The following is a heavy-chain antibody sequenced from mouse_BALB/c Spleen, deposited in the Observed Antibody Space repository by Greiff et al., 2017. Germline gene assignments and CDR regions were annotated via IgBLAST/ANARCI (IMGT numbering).Heavy chain of an antibody. CDR2: IWSGGST. Sequence: QVQLKQSGPGLVQPSQSLSITCTVSGFSLTSYGVHWVRQSPGKGLEWLGVIWSGGSTDYNAAFISRLSISKDNSKSQVFFKMNSLQANDTAIYYCARNWGYGYPFAYWGQGTLVTVSA. CDR1: GFSLTSYG. D-gene: IGHD1-2*01. CDR3: ARNWGYGYPFAY. V-gene: IGHV2-2*02. J-gene: IGHJ3*01.